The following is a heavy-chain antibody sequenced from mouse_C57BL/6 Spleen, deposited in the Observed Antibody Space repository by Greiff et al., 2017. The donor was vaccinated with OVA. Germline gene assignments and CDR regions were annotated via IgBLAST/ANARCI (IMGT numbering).Heavy chain of an antibody. CDR1: GFTFSSYG. V-gene: IGHV5-6*01. D-gene: IGHD1-1*01. J-gene: IGHJ2*01. Sequence: EVQVVESGGDLVKPGGSLKLSCAASGFTFSSYGMSWVRQTPDKRLEWVATISSGGSYTYYPDSVKGRFTISRDNAKNTLYLQMSSLKSEDTAMYYCARHSDYYGSSPHFDYWGQGTTLTVSS. CDR2: ISSGGSYT. CDR3: ARHSDYYGSSPHFDY.